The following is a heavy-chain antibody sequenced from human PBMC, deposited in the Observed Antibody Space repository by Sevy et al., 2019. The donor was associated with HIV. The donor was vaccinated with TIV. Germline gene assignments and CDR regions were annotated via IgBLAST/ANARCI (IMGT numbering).Heavy chain of an antibody. CDR3: AGGVVVPAAIRPHYFDY. CDR2: IYYSGST. J-gene: IGHJ4*02. CDR1: GGSISSYY. Sequence: SETLSLTCTVSGGSISSYYWSWIRQPPGKGLEWIGYIYYSGSTNYNPSLKSRVTISVDTSKNQYSLKLSSVTAADTAVYYCAGGVVVPAAIRPHYFDYWGQGTLVTVSS. D-gene: IGHD2-2*02. V-gene: IGHV4-59*01.